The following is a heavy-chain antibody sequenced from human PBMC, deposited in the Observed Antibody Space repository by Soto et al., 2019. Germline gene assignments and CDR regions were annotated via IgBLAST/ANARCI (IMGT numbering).Heavy chain of an antibody. CDR2: IYYSGST. D-gene: IGHD5-18*01. CDR3: ASFSFVQLWLRGMDI. V-gene: IGHV4-31*03. Sequence: QVQLQESGPGLVKPSQTLSLTCTVSGGSISSGGYYWSWIRQHPGKGLEWIGYIYYSGSTYYNPSLKNRVTISVDTSKNQFSLKLSSVTAAVTAVYYCASFSFVQLWLRGMDIWRQGTTVTVSS. CDR1: GGSISSGGYY. J-gene: IGHJ6*02.